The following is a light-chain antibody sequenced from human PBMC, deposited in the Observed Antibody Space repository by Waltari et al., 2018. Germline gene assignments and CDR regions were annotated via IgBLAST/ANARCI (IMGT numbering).Light chain of an antibody. CDR2: DAS. CDR1: ESASRT. V-gene: IGKV3-15*01. Sequence: MVLAQSPVTLSVSPVDRAALYCRASESASRTLAWYQQKSGQAPRLLIYDASTRATDIPARFSGSGSGTEFTITIDPLQSEDFAIYYCQQYNHWPPVNLGGGTKGESK. J-gene: IGKJ4*01. CDR3: QQYNHWPPVN.